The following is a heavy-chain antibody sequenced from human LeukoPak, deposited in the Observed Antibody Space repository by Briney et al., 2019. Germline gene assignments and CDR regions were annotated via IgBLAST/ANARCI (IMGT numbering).Heavy chain of an antibody. CDR2: ISGDGGST. CDR3: AKDSDILTGDTENYFDY. CDR1: GFTFDDYA. V-gene: IGHV3-43*02. J-gene: IGHJ4*01. D-gene: IGHD3-9*01. Sequence: GGSLRLSCAASGFTFDDYAMHWVRQAPGKGLEWVSLISGDGGSTYYADSVKGRFTISRDNSKNSLYLQMNSLRTEDTALYYCAKDSDILTGDTENYFDYWGQEPWSPSPQ.